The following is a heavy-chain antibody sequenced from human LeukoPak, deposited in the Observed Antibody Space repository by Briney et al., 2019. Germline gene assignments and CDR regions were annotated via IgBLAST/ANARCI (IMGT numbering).Heavy chain of an antibody. D-gene: IGHD3-3*01. CDR3: ARSAGYYDFWSRMRGFDY. Sequence: SETLSLTCTVSGGSISSSSYYWGWIRQPPGKGLEWIGSIYYSGSTYYNPSLKSRVTISVDTSKNQFSLKLSSVTAADTAVYYCARSAGYYDFWSRMRGFDYWGQGTLVTVSS. V-gene: IGHV4-39*01. CDR2: IYYSGST. CDR1: GGSISSSSYY. J-gene: IGHJ4*02.